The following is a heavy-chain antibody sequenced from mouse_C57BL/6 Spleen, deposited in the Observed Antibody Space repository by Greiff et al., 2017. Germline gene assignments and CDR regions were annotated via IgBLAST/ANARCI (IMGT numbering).Heavy chain of an antibody. V-gene: IGHV1-42*01. CDR2: INPSTGGT. CDR1: GYSFTGYY. CDR3: AKRGRVVTSYFDY. Sequence: VQLQQSGPELVKPGASVKISCKASGYSFTGYYMNWVKQSPEKSLEWIGEINPSTGGTTYNQKFKAKATLTVDKSSSTAYMQLKSLTSEDSAVYYCAKRGRVVTSYFDYWGQGTTRTVSS. J-gene: IGHJ2*01. D-gene: IGHD1-1*01.